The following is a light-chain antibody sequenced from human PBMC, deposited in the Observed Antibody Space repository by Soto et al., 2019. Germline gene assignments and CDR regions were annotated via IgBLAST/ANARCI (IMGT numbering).Light chain of an antibody. CDR1: DSNIGAGYD. CDR3: QSSDSSLSASV. Sequence: QAVVTQPPSVSGAPGQRVTISCTGGDSNIGAGYDVHWYQQLPGTVPKLLIYGNNNRPSGVPDRFSGSKSGTSVYLAITGLQAEDEADYYCQSSDSSLSASVFGTGTEVTVL. CDR2: GNN. V-gene: IGLV1-40*01. J-gene: IGLJ1*01.